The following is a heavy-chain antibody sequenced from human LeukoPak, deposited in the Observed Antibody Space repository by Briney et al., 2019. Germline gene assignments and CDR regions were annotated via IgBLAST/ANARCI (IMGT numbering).Heavy chain of an antibody. J-gene: IGHJ3*02. CDR1: GFSLSNARMG. D-gene: IGHD7-27*01. Sequence: SGPTLVNPTETLTLTCTVSGFSLSNARMGVSWIRQPPGKALEWLAHIFSNDEKSYSTSLKSRLTISKATSKSQVVLTMTNMDPLDTATYYCARSIPYSTNWGFKGDDAFDIWGQGTMVTVSS. CDR2: IFSNDEK. CDR3: ARSIPYSTNWGFKGDDAFDI. V-gene: IGHV2-26*01.